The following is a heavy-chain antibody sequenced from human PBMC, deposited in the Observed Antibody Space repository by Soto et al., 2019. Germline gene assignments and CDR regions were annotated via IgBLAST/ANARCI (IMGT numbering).Heavy chain of an antibody. CDR2: ISWNSGSI. CDR1: GFTFDDYA. D-gene: IGHD2-15*01. Sequence: PGGSLRLSCAASGFTFDDYAMDWVRQAPGKGLEWVSGISWNSGSIGYADSVKGRFTISRDNAKNSLYLQMNSLRAEDTALYYCAKGTLGYCSGGSCYYFDYWGQGTLVTVSS. V-gene: IGHV3-9*01. CDR3: AKGTLGYCSGGSCYYFDY. J-gene: IGHJ4*02.